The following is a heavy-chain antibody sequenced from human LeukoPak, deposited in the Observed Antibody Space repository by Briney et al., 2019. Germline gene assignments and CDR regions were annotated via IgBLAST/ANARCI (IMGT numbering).Heavy chain of an antibody. Sequence: GGSLRLSCAASGFTFSSYAMSWVRQAPGKGLEWVSAISGSGGSTYYADSVKGRFTISRDNSKNTLYLQMNSLRAEDTAVYYCAKASSSRPIYYGMDVWGQGTTVTVSS. V-gene: IGHV3-23*01. CDR1: GFTFSSYA. CDR2: ISGSGGST. J-gene: IGHJ6*02. D-gene: IGHD6-13*01. CDR3: AKASSSRPIYYGMDV.